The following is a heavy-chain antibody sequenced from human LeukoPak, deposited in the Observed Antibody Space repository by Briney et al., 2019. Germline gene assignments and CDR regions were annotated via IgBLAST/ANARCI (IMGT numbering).Heavy chain of an antibody. J-gene: IGHJ4*02. Sequence: ASVTVSCKAAGYTFGNYGIKWVRQAPGQGLEWMGWISAYNGNTNYAQKLQGRVTMTTDTSTSTAYMELRSLRSDDTAVYYCARGYCSSTSCYSFDYWGQGTLVTVSS. CDR2: ISAYNGNT. V-gene: IGHV1-18*01. CDR1: GYTFGNYG. D-gene: IGHD2-2*01. CDR3: ARGYCSSTSCYSFDY.